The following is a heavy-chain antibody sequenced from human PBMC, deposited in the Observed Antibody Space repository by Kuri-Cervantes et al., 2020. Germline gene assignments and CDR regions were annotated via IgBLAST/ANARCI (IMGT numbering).Heavy chain of an antibody. Sequence: ASVKVSCKASGYTFTQFHIHWVRQAPGQGLEWMGIINPIDGGTTYAQKFQARVTMTRDTSTSTVDMELTSLRSEDTAVYYCARVEGSGSYFLSWGQGTLVTVSS. CDR2: INPIDGGT. CDR3: ARVEGSGSYFLS. D-gene: IGHD3-10*01. CDR1: GYTFTQFH. V-gene: IGHV1-46*01. J-gene: IGHJ4*02.